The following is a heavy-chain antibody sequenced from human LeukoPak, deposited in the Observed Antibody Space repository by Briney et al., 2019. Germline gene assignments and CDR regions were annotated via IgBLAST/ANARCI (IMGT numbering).Heavy chain of an antibody. J-gene: IGHJ6*03. Sequence: PGRSLRLSCAASGFTFSSYAMHWVRQAPGKGLEWVAVISYDGSNKYYADSVKGRFTFSRDNSKNTLYLQMNSLRAEDTAVYYCARVDGEYSSSWYRTAYYYYYYMDVWGKGTTVTVSS. V-gene: IGHV3-30*04. CDR1: GFTFSSYA. CDR2: ISYDGSNK. D-gene: IGHD6-13*01. CDR3: ARVDGEYSSSWYRTAYYYYYYMDV.